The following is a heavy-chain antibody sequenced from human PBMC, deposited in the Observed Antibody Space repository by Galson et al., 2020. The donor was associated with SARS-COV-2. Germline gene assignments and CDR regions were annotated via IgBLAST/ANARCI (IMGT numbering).Heavy chain of an antibody. V-gene: IGHV4-61*02. CDR3: SRDGETGEL. CDR2: IYLSGNI. CDR1: GDSVTSGSHY. Sequence: ETSETLSLTCTVSGDSVTSGSHYWSWIRQSAEKGLEWIGRIYLSGNIKYNPSLNSRVSISLDTSNSQFSLKLYSVTAADTAVYYCSRDGETGELWGPGTLVTVSS. J-gene: IGHJ4*02. D-gene: IGHD1-7*01.